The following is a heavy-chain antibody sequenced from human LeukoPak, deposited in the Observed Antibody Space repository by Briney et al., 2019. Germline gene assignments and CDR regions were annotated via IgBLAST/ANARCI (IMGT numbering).Heavy chain of an antibody. CDR3: ARDGGYYDSSGPMEGGWYWYFDL. V-gene: IGHV1-24*01. CDR2: FDPEDGET. D-gene: IGHD3-22*01. J-gene: IGHJ2*01. Sequence: ASVKVSCKVSGYTLTELSMHWVRQAPGKGLEWMGGFDPEDGETIYAQKFQGRVTMTEDTSTDTAYMELSSLRSDDTAVYYCARDGGYYDSSGPMEGGWYWYFDLWGRGTLVTVSS. CDR1: GYTLTELS.